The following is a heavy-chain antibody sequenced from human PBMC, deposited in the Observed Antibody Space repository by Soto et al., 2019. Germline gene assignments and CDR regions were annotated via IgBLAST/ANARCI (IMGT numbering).Heavy chain of an antibody. J-gene: IGHJ6*02. D-gene: IGHD3-9*01. CDR3: ARELTAFGMDV. V-gene: IGHV3-74*01. CDR1: GFSFSSYW. Sequence: EVQLVESGGGLVQPGGSLRRSCAASGFSFSSYWMHWVRQSPGSGLVWVSRLNSDGTDTDYADSVKGRFTISRDTAKDTLYLQMNSLRTEDTAVYYCARELTAFGMDVWGQGTTVTVSS. CDR2: LNSDGTDT.